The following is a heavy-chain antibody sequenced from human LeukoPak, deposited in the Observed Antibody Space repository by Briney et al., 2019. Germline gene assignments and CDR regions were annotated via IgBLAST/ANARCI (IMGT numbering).Heavy chain of an antibody. V-gene: IGHV3-74*01. CDR3: ARAPQIGFSGFDKNY. J-gene: IGHJ4*02. CDR2: INSDGSRI. D-gene: IGHD5-12*01. CDR1: GFTLSDYW. Sequence: PGGFLRLSCAASGFTLSDYWMHWVRQAPGKGLVWVSRINSDGSRIIYADSVKGRFTISRDNAKNTVYLQMNSLRADDTAVYFCARAPQIGFSGFDKNYWGQGTLVTVSS.